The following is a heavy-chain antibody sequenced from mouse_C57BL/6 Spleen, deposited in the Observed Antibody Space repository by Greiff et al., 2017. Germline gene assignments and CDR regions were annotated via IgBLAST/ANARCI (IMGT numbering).Heavy chain of an antibody. CDR2: INPSNGGT. CDR1: GYTFTSYW. J-gene: IGHJ4*01. D-gene: IGHD2-3*01. CDR3: ARSGDGYYFFYAMDY. Sequence: QVQLQQPGTELVKPGASVKLSCKASGYTFTSYWLHWVKQRPGQGLEWIGNINPSNGGTNYNEKFKSKATLTVDKSSSTAYMQLSSLTSEDSAVYYCARSGDGYYFFYAMDYWGQGTSVTVSS. V-gene: IGHV1-53*01.